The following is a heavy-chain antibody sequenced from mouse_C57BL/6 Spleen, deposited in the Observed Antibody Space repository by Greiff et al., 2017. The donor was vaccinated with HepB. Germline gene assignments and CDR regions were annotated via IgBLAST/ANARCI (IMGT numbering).Heavy chain of an antibody. V-gene: IGHV5-17*01. J-gene: IGHJ1*03. D-gene: IGHD1-1*01. CDR3: ARPNYGSLYWYFDV. CDR1: GFTFSDYG. CDR2: ISSGSSTI. Sequence: DVQLQESGGGLVKPGGSLKLSCAASGFTFSDYGMHWVRQAPEKGLEWVAYISSGSSTIYYADTVKGRFTISRDNAKNTLFLQMTSLRSEDTAMYYCARPNYGSLYWYFDVWGTGTTVTVSS.